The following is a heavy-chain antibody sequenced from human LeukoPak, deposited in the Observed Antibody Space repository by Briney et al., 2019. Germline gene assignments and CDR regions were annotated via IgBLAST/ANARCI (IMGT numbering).Heavy chain of an antibody. CDR1: GGSISSYY. D-gene: IGHD6-13*01. CDR2: IYYSGST. V-gene: IGHV4-59*08. J-gene: IGHJ4*02. CDR3: ARLVGIAAAGTRFDY. Sequence: PSETLSLTCTVSGGSISSYYWSWIRQPPGKGLEWIGYIYYSGSTNYNPSLKSRVTISVDTSKNQFSLKLSSETAADTAVYYCARLVGIAAAGTRFDYWGQGTLVTVSS.